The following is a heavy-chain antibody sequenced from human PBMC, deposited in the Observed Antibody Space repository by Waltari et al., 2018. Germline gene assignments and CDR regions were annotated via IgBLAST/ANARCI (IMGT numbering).Heavy chain of an antibody. V-gene: IGHV1-2*06. Sequence: QVQLVQSGAEVKKPGASVKVSCKASGYAFSDYFMHWVRPAPGQGLEWMGRIDPNSGGTNYAQKFQGRVTMTRDTSISTIYMELRRLTFDDTALYYCARDASTAVPEGDAFDIWGQGTMVAVSA. J-gene: IGHJ3*02. CDR2: IDPNSGGT. D-gene: IGHD6-19*01. CDR1: GYAFSDYF. CDR3: ARDASTAVPEGDAFDI.